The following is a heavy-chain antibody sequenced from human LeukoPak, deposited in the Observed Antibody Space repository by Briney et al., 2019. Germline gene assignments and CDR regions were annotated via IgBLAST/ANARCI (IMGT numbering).Heavy chain of an antibody. J-gene: IGHJ3*02. CDR2: IYYSGST. D-gene: IGHD3-22*01. CDR1: GGSISSSSYY. Sequence: SETLSLTCTVSGGSISSSSYYWGWIRQPPGKGLEWIGSIYYSGSTNYNPSLKSRVTMSVDTSKNQFSLKLSSVTAADTAVYYCARDPNYYDTSGYYNDAFDIWGQGTMVTVSS. CDR3: ARDPNYYDTSGYYNDAFDI. V-gene: IGHV4-39*07.